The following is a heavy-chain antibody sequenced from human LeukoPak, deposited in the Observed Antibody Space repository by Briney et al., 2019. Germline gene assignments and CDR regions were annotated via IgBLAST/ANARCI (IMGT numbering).Heavy chain of an antibody. CDR3: TRSYYHYYYMDV. V-gene: IGHV4-59*11. CDR2: IYYSGST. Sequence: SETLSLTCTVSGGSISSHHWSWIRQPPGKGLEWIGSIYYSGSTNNNPSLKSRVTMSVDTSNNQFSLTLNSVTAADTAVYYCTRSYYHYYYMDVWGKGTTVTVSS. CDR1: GGSISSHH. J-gene: IGHJ6*03.